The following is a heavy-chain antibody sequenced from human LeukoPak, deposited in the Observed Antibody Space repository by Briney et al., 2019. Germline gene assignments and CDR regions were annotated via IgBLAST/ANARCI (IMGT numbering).Heavy chain of an antibody. CDR2: IYTSGST. D-gene: IGHD3-22*01. Sequence: SETPSLTCTVSGGSISSYYWSWIRQPAGKGLEWIGRIYTSGSTNYNPSLKSRVTMSVDTSKNQFSLKLSSVTAADTAVYYCAREGYYDSSGYPDYWGQGTLVTVSS. J-gene: IGHJ4*02. CDR3: AREGYYDSSGYPDY. V-gene: IGHV4-4*07. CDR1: GGSISSYY.